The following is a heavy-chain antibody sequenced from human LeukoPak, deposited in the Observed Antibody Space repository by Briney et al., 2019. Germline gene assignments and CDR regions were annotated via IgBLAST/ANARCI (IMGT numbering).Heavy chain of an antibody. CDR1: GFTFSSYA. CDR2: ISGSGGST. CDR3: AKSSGVVPAAAMIFGY. Sequence: GGSLRLSCAASGFTFSSYATSWVRQAPGKGLEWVSAISGSGGSTYYADSVKGRFTISRDNSKNTLYLQMNSLRAEDTAVYYCAKSSGVVPAAAMIFGYWGQGTLVTVSS. J-gene: IGHJ4*02. D-gene: IGHD2-2*01. V-gene: IGHV3-23*01.